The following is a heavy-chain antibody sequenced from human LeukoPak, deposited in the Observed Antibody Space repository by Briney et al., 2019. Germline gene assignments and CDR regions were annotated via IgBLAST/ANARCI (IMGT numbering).Heavy chain of an antibody. CDR3: AKGDHVRYSSSWSNLDY. J-gene: IGHJ4*02. Sequence: GSLRLSCAASGSPFSSYAMSWVRQAPGKGLEWVSAISGSGGSTYYADSVKGRFTISRDNSKNTLYLQMNSLRAEDTAVYYYAKGDHVRYSSSWSNLDYWGQGTLVTVSS. CDR2: ISGSGGST. V-gene: IGHV3-23*01. D-gene: IGHD6-13*01. CDR1: GSPFSSYA.